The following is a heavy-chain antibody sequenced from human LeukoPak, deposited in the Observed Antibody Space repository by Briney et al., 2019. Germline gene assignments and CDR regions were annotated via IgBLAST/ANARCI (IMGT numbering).Heavy chain of an antibody. D-gene: IGHD2-8*01. CDR2: INHSGST. J-gene: IGHJ4*02. CDR3: ARGPQYCTNGVCPFDY. V-gene: IGHV4-34*01. Sequence: SSETLSLTCAVYGGSFSGYYWSWIRQPPGKGLDWIGEINHSGSTNYNPSLKSRVTISVDTSKNQFSLKLSSVTAADTAVYYCARGPQYCTNGVCPFDYWGQGTLVTVSS. CDR1: GGSFSGYY.